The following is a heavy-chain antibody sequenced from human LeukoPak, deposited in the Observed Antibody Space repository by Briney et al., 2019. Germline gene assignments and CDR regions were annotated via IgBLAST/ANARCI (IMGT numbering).Heavy chain of an antibody. J-gene: IGHJ5*02. V-gene: IGHV3-30-3*01. CDR1: GFTFSSYT. CDR2: ISYDGSNK. CDR3: ARGGQGYDLNWFDP. D-gene: IGHD3-3*01. Sequence: GGSLRFSCAASGFTFSSYTIHWVRQAPGKGLEWVTIISYDGSNKYYADSVKGRFTIYRDNSKNTLYLQMNSLRAEDTAVYYCARGGQGYDLNWFDPWGQGTLVTVSS.